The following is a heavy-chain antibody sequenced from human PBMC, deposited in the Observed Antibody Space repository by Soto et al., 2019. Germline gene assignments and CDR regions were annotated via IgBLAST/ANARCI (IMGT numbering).Heavy chain of an antibody. CDR2: INHSGST. CDR3: ARLDSYYDFWSGYYGDWFDP. J-gene: IGHJ5*02. Sequence: SETLSLTCAVYGGSFSGYYWSWIRQPPGKGLEWVGEINHSGSTNYNPSLKSRVTISVDTSKNQFSLKLSSVTAADTAVYYCARLDSYYDFWSGYYGDWFDPWGQGTLVTSPQ. CDR1: GGSFSGYY. D-gene: IGHD3-3*01. V-gene: IGHV4-34*01.